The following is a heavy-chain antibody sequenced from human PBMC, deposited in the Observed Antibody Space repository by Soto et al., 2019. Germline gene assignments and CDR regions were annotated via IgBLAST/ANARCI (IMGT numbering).Heavy chain of an antibody. J-gene: IGHJ6*02. D-gene: IGHD5-12*01. CDR2: IYPGDSDT. V-gene: IGHV5-51*01. CDR3: ARLSGYARDYYYGVDV. CDR1: GYSFTNYW. Sequence: SLKISCKASGYSFTNYWIGWVRQMPGKGLEWMGIIYPGDSDTRYSPSFQGQVTLSGDKSISTAYLQWSSLKASDTAIYYCARLSGYARDYYYGVDVWGQGTTVTVSS.